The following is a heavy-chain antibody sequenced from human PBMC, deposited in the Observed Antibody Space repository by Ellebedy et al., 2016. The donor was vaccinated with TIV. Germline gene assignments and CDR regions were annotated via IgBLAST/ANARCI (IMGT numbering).Heavy chain of an antibody. V-gene: IGHV1-69*13. Sequence: SVKVSXKASRGTFNIYAISWVRQAPGQGLEWMGGIISIFGTPTYAQKFRGRVTITADESTGTTYMELSSLRSEDTALYYCARARDTYYYYDMDVWGQGTTVTVSS. CDR3: ARARDTYYYYDMDV. J-gene: IGHJ6*02. CDR1: RGTFNIYA. D-gene: IGHD5-18*01. CDR2: IISIFGTP.